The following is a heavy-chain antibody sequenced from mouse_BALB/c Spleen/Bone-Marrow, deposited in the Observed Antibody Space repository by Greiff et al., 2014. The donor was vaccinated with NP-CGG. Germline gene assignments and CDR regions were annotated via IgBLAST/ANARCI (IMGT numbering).Heavy chain of an antibody. D-gene: IGHD2-1*01. V-gene: IGHV14-3*02. CDR2: IDPANGNT. CDR3: ARNGNYGAWFAY. Sequence: VQLQQSGAELVKPGASVKLSCTASGFYIKDTYMHWVKQRPEQGLEWIGRIDPANGNTKYDPKFQGNATITADTSSNTAYLQLSSLTSEDTAVYYCARNGNYGAWFAYWGQGTLVTVSA. J-gene: IGHJ3*01. CDR1: GFYIKDTY.